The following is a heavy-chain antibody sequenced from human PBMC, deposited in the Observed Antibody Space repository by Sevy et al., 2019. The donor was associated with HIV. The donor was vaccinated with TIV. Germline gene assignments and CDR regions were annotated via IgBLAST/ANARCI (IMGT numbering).Heavy chain of an antibody. CDR1: GFTFSDYG. V-gene: IGHV3-33*01. CDR3: AREERSGTTTSFDY. CDR2: IWSDGSNK. J-gene: IGHJ4*02. D-gene: IGHD1-7*01. Sequence: GSLRLSCAASGFTFSDYGKHWVRQAPGKGLEWVAVIWSDGSNKYYGDSVKGRFTISRDSSKNTLFLQMNSLRVDDTAVYYCAREERSGTTTSFDYWGQGALVTVSS.